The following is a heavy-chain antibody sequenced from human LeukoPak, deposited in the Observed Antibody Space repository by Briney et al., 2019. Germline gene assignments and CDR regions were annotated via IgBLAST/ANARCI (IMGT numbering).Heavy chain of an antibody. CDR1: GYTFTSYD. V-gene: IGHV1-8*01. J-gene: IGHJ4*02. D-gene: IGHD6-19*01. Sequence: ASVKVSCKASGYTFTSYDINWVRQATGQGLEWMGWMNPNSGNTGYAQKFQGRVTMTRNTSISTAYMELSSLRSEDTAVYYCARGPYGAVAGTFGDLDYWGQGTQVTVSS. CDR3: ARGPYGAVAGTFGDLDY. CDR2: MNPNSGNT.